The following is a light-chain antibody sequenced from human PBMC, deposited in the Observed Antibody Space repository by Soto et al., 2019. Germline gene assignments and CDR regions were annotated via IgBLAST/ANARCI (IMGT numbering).Light chain of an antibody. CDR3: QNCFTVPYT. J-gene: IGKJ2*01. CDR1: QDISNR. Sequence: DIQMTQSPSSLSASVGDRITITCQASQDISNRLNWYHQKPGKAPNLLIYDASNLAAGVPSGFSGSGSGTHFTFTITSLQPEDIGTCYCQNCFTVPYTFGQGTKVEIK. CDR2: DAS. V-gene: IGKV1-33*01.